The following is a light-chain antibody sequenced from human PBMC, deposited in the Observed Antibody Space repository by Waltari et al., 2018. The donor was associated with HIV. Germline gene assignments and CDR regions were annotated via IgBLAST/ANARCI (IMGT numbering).Light chain of an antibody. J-gene: IGLJ1*01. CDR2: EVS. V-gene: IGLV2-14*01. CDR3: SSYTSSSTRV. Sequence: QSALTQPASVSGSPGQSIAIPCTGSGSDVGGFNFVSWYQQPPGKAPKLLIYEVSTRPSGVSNRFSGSKSGNTASLTISGLQAEDGADYYCSSYTSSSTRVFGTGTKVTVL. CDR1: GSDVGGFNF.